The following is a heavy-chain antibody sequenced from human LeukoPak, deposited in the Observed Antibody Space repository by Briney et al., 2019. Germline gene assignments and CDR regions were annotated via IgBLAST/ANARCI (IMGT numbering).Heavy chain of an antibody. D-gene: IGHD5-12*01. Sequence: SETLSLTCTVSGGSVSNSNYYWGWIRQPPGKRPEWIGRIHYSGRTTYNPSLASRVTMSVDTSNNQFSLNLTSVTAADTAVYSCARHKWVDSGPYYWGQGTLVTVSS. V-gene: IGHV4-39*01. CDR2: IHYSGRT. CDR1: GGSVSNSNYY. J-gene: IGHJ4*02. CDR3: ARHKWVDSGPYY.